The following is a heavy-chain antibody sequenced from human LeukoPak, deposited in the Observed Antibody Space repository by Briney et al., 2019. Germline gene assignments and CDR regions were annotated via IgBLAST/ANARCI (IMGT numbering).Heavy chain of an antibody. CDR2: VFYSGST. CDR3: ARDIGYSGYFDY. J-gene: IGHJ4*02. Sequence: SETLSLTCTVSGGSISSYYWSWIRQPPGKGLEWIGYVFYSGSTNFNPSLKSRVTMSVDTSKNQVSLKLCSVTAADTAVYYCARDIGYSGYFDYWGQGTLVTVSS. D-gene: IGHD2-15*01. V-gene: IGHV4-59*01. CDR1: GGSISSYY.